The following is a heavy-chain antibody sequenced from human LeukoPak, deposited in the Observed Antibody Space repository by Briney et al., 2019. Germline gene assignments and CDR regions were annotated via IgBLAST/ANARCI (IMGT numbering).Heavy chain of an antibody. CDR2: ISSSSSYI. V-gene: IGHV3-21*01. CDR3: ARGESHDYGDYVAY. CDR1: GFTFSSYS. Sequence: GGSLRLSCAASGFTFSSYSMNWVRQAPGKGLEWVSSISSSSSYIYYADSVKGRFTISRDNAKSSLYLQMNSLRAEDTAVYYCARGESHDYGDYVAYWGQGTLVTVSS. J-gene: IGHJ4*02. D-gene: IGHD4-17*01.